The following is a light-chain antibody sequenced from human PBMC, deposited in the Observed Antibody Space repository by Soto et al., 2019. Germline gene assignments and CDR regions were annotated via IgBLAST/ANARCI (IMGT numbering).Light chain of an antibody. J-gene: IGKJ2*01. CDR2: AAS. Sequence: DIQMTQSPSSLSASVGDRVTITCRASQFITTSLNWYQQKPGKAPNLLIYAASNLQIGVPSRFSGSGSGTSFTLTISNLQPEDYATYYCQQSYSTPRTFGQGTKVDIK. CDR3: QQSYSTPRT. CDR1: QFITTS. V-gene: IGKV1-39*01.